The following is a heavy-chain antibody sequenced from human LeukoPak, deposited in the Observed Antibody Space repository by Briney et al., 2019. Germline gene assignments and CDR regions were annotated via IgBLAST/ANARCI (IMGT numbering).Heavy chain of an antibody. CDR2: INWNGGST. D-gene: IGHD3-22*01. V-gene: IGHV3-20*04. CDR1: GFTFDDYG. J-gene: IGHJ4*02. CDR3: ARPRYYYDSSDPFDY. Sequence: GGSLRLSCAASGFTFDDYGMSWVRQAPGKGLEWASGINWNGGSTGYADSVKGRFTIPRDNAKNSLYLQMNSLRAEDTALYYCARPRYYYDSSDPFDYWGQGTLVTVSS.